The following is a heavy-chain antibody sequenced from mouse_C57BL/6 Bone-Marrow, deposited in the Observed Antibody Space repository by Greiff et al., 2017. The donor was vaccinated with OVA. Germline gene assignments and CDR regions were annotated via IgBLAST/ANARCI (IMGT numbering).Heavy chain of an antibody. Sequence: VKLQESGAELVRPGASVKLSCKASGYTFTDYYLNWVKQRPGQGLEWIARIYPGSGNTNYNEKFKGKATLTAEKSSSTAHMQLSSLTSADSAVYFCARRGDGYPFDYWGQGPTLTFAS. J-gene: IGHJ2*01. CDR2: IYPGSGNT. CDR3: ARRGDGYPFDY. CDR1: GYTFTDYY. D-gene: IGHD2-3*01. V-gene: IGHV1-76*01.